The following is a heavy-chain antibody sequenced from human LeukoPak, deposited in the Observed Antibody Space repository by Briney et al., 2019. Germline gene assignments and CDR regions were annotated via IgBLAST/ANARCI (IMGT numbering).Heavy chain of an antibody. CDR3: ARGLQPPVLYGMDV. J-gene: IGHJ6*02. Sequence: GGSLRLSCAPSGFMFGNYGMHWVRQAPRQGLEGVALIWYDGSKQYSAGSVKGPFTVSRDNSAKTLYLQMNSLRADDPAVYYCARGLQPPVLYGMDVWGQGTTVTVSS. CDR1: GFMFGNYG. CDR2: IWYDGSKQ. D-gene: IGHD4-11*01. V-gene: IGHV3-33*01.